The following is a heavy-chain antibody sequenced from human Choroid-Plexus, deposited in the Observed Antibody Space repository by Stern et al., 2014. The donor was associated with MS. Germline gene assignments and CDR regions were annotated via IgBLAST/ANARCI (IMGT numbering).Heavy chain of an antibody. CDR2: ISYDGSK. J-gene: IGHJ4*02. V-gene: IGHV3-30*18. CDR3: AKDRQYLTFFFDF. CDR1: GFSFSSFG. Sequence: QVQLVESGGGVVQPGRPLRLSCAASGFSFSSFGMHWVRQAPGKGLESVALISYDGSKDYADSVKGRFAISRDNSKNTLYLQMNSLRAEDTAVYYFAKDRQYLTFFFDFWGQGSLVTVSS. D-gene: IGHD2/OR15-2a*01.